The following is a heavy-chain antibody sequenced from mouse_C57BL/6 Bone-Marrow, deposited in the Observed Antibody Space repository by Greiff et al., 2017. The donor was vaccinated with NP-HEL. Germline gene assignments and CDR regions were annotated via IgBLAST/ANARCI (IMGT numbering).Heavy chain of an antibody. CDR3: AREGGLRRRTYAMDY. D-gene: IGHD2-4*01. CDR2: INYDGSST. Sequence: EVKLVESEGGLVQPGSSMKLSCTASGFTFSDYYMAWVRQVPEKGLEWVANINYDGSSTYYLDSLKSRFIISRDNAKNILYLQMSSLKSEDTATYYCAREGGLRRRTYAMDYWGQGPSVTVSS. V-gene: IGHV5-16*01. J-gene: IGHJ4*01. CDR1: GFTFSDYY.